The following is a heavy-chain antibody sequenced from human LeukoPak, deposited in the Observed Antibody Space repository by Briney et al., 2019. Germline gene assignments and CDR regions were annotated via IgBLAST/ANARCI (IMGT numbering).Heavy chain of an antibody. V-gene: IGHV1-2*02. CDR3: ASRNYYDSSGYRAFDI. Sequence: ASVKVSCKASGYTFTGYYMHWVRQAPGQGLEWMGWINPNSGGTNYAQKFQGRVTMTRDTSISTAYMELSRLRSDDTAVYYCASRNYYDSSGYRAFDIWGQGTMVTVSS. J-gene: IGHJ3*02. D-gene: IGHD3-22*01. CDR1: GYTFTGYY. CDR2: INPNSGGT.